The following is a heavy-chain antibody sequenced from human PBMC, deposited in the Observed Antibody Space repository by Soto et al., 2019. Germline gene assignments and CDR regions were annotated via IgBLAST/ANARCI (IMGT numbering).Heavy chain of an antibody. J-gene: IGHJ4*02. Sequence: QVQLQESGPGLVKPSETLSLTCAVSGDSISSYYCIWIWLPPRKGLESIGYLYYGRSANYKPSLKSSVTFSVDTSTNQCSLTLSSMTAAATAVYYCALRSMAAVPEYWGQGTLVTVSS. CDR3: ALRSMAAVPEY. D-gene: IGHD6-13*01. CDR2: LYYGRSA. CDR1: GDSISSYY. V-gene: IGHV4-59*01.